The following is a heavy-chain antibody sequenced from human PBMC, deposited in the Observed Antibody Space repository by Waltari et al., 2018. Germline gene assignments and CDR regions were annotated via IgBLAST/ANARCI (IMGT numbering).Heavy chain of an antibody. Sequence: QLQLQESGPGLVKPSETLSLTCTVSGGSISSSSYYWGWIRQPPGKGLEWIGSIYYSGSTYYNPSLKSRVTISVDTSKNQFSLKLSSVTAADTAVYYCARIRSMLGSYYFDYWGQGILVTVSS. J-gene: IGHJ4*02. CDR1: GGSISSSSYY. CDR2: IYYSGST. CDR3: ARIRSMLGSYYFDY. D-gene: IGHD1-26*01. V-gene: IGHV4-39*01.